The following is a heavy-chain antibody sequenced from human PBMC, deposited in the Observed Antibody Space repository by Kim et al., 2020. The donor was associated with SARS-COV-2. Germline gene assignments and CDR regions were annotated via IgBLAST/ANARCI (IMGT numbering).Heavy chain of an antibody. CDR2: IWYDGSNK. Sequence: GGSLRLSCAASGFTFSSYGMHWVRQAPGKGLEWVAVIWYDGSNKYYADSVKGRFTISRDNSKNTLYLQMNSLRAEDTAVYYCARVGYSYGYKGGMDSLKTHDAFDIWGQGTMVTVSS. V-gene: IGHV3-33*01. CDR3: ARVGYSYGYKGGMDSLKTHDAFDI. J-gene: IGHJ3*02. CDR1: GFTFSSYG. D-gene: IGHD5-18*01.